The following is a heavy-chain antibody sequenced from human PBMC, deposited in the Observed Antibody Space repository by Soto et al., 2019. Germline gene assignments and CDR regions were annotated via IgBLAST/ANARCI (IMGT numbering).Heavy chain of an antibody. J-gene: IGHJ4*02. Sequence: SSETLSLTCTVSGGSISSGGYYWSWIRQHPGKGLEWIGYIYYSGSTYYNPSLKSRVTISVDTSKNQFSLKLSSVTAADTAVYYCAREGIVATIGLDYWGQGTLVTVSS. D-gene: IGHD5-12*01. CDR2: IYYSGST. V-gene: IGHV4-31*03. CDR3: AREGIVATIGLDY. CDR1: GGSISSGGYY.